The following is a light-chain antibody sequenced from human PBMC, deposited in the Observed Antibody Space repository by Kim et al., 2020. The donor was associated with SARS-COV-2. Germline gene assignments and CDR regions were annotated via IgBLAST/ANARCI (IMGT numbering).Light chain of an antibody. J-gene: IGKJ2*01. Sequence: RATSQFRSSQTVVHIPNNKNDLAGYQQKPGQPPKLLIYWASTRESGVPDRFSGSGSGTDFTLTISCLQAEDVAVYFCHQYATFPYTFGQGTKLEI. V-gene: IGKV4-1*01. CDR3: HQYATFPYT. CDR2: WAS. CDR1: QTVVHIPNNKND.